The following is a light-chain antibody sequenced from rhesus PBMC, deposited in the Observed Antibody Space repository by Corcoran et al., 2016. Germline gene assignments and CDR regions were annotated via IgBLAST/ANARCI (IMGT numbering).Light chain of an antibody. V-gene: IGKV1-19*01. CDR2: YTS. Sequence: DIQMTQSPSSLSASVGDKVTITCHASQAIAGWLAWYQQKPGKAPKPLIDYTSSLQSGVPARFRGSGSGADYTLTISSLQPEDFATYYCQQYDDLPFTFGPGTKLDIK. CDR1: QAIAGW. CDR3: QQYDDLPFT. J-gene: IGKJ3*01.